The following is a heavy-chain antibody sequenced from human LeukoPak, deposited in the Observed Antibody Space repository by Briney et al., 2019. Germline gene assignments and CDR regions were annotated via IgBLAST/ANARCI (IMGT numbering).Heavy chain of an antibody. CDR3: AKARGFCSGGSCYNPFDP. J-gene: IGHJ5*02. D-gene: IGHD2-15*01. CDR1: GFTFSSYA. CDR2: ISDSDGST. Sequence: GGSLRLSCAASGFTFSSYAMSWVRQAPGKGLEWVSGISDSDGSTYYADSAKGRFTISRDYSKNTLYVQMNSLRAEDTAVYYCAKARGFCSGGSCYNPFDPWGQGTLVTVSS. V-gene: IGHV3-23*01.